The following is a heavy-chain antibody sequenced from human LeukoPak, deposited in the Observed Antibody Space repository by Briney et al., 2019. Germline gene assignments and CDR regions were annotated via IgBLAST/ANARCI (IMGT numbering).Heavy chain of an antibody. D-gene: IGHD3-16*01. V-gene: IGHV1-18*01. J-gene: IGHJ4*02. CDR1: GYSFTNYG. CDR3: ARDSYVDSTFLDY. CDR2: TSAYNGNT. Sequence: ASVKVSCKASGYSFTNYGISWVRQAPGQGLEWMGWTSAYNGNTNYAQKFQGRVTMTTDTSTSTAYMEVRSLRSDDTAVYYCARDSYVDSTFLDYWGQGTLVTVSS.